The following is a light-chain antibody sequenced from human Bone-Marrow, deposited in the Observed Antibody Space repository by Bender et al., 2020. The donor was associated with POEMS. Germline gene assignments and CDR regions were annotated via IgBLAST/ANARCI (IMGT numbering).Light chain of an antibody. J-gene: IGLJ1*01. CDR2: EVS. Sequence: QSALTQPASVSGSPGQSITISCTGTSSDVGSYNLVSWYQQHPGKAPKFMIYEVSKRPSGVSNRFSGSKSGNTASLTISGLQAEDEADYYCSSYAGSNSLVFGTGTKVTVL. V-gene: IGLV2-23*02. CDR1: SSDVGSYNL. CDR3: SSYAGSNSLV.